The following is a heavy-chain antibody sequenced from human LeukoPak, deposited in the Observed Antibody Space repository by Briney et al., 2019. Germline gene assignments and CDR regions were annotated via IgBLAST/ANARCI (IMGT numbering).Heavy chain of an antibody. J-gene: IGHJ4*02. D-gene: IGHD3-3*01. Sequence: SVTVSCKASGGTFSSYAISWVRQAPGQGLEWMGGIIPIFGTANYAQKFQGRVTITADESTSTAYMELSSLRSEDTAVYYCARTDKGYDFWSGYYDYWGQGTLVTVSS. CDR1: GGTFSSYA. CDR2: IIPIFGTA. V-gene: IGHV1-69*13. CDR3: ARTDKGYDFWSGYYDY.